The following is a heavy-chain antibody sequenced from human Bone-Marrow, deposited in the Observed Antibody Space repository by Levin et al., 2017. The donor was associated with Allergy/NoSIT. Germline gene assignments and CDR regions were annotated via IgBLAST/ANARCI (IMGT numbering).Heavy chain of an antibody. V-gene: IGHV3-64D*06. CDR3: VRDRNDGGLLGSDY. Sequence: GESLKISCSASGFAFSRFAMHWVRQAPGMGLEYFSGISSSGYTTYHADSVKGRFTISRDNSKNTLYLQMSRLRAEDTAMYYYVRDRNDGGLLGSDYWGQGTLVTVSS. CDR2: ISSSGYTT. J-gene: IGHJ4*02. CDR1: GFAFSRFA. D-gene: IGHD2/OR15-2a*01.